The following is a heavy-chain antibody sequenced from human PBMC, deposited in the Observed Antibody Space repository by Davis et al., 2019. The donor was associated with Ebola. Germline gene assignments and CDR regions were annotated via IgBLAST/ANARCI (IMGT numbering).Heavy chain of an antibody. D-gene: IGHD5-18*01. CDR2: ITPIFGTA. J-gene: IGHJ4*02. CDR3: ARGSQDTTIFLDFIY. V-gene: IGHV1-69*13. Sequence: SVKVSCKASGGTFSSFAISWVRQAPGQGLEWMGGITPIFGTANYAQKFQGRVTITADESTSTAYMELRSLRSEDTAVYYCARGSQDTTIFLDFIYWGQGTLVIVSS. CDR1: GGTFSSFA.